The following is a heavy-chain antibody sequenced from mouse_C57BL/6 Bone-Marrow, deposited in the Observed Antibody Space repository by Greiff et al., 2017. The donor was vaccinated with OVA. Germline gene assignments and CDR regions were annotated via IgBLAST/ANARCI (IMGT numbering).Heavy chain of an antibody. J-gene: IGHJ3*01. D-gene: IGHD2-3*01. V-gene: IGHV1-81*01. CDR2: IYPRSGNT. CDR1: GYTFTSYG. CDR3: ARLRWLLPFAY. Sequence: QVQLQQSGAELARPGASVKLSCKASGYTFTSYGISWVKQRTGQGLEWIGEIYPRSGNTYYTEKFKGKATLTADKSSSTAYMELRSLTSEDSAVYFCARLRWLLPFAYWGQGTLVTVSA.